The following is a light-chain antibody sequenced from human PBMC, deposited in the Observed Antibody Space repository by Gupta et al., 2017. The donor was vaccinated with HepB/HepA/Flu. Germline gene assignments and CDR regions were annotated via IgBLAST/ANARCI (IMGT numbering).Light chain of an antibody. CDR1: NSDIGAYNF. CDR3: YSFGSTSLYV. CDR2: EVT. V-gene: IGLV2-23*02. Sequence: QSALTQPASVSGSPGQSITITCNGTNSDIGAYNFVSWYQQHPGNAPKLIIYEVTKRPSGVSYRFSGSKSGNTASLTISGLRPEDDADYYCYSFGSTSLYVFGTGTNLIV. J-gene: IGLJ1*01.